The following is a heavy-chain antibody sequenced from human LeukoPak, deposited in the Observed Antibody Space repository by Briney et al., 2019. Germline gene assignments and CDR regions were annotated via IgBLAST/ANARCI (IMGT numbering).Heavy chain of an antibody. D-gene: IGHD3-9*01. CDR3: ASRGAFDWLFPRDY. V-gene: IGHV3-21*01. CDR1: GFTFSSYS. J-gene: IGHJ4*02. CDR2: ISSSSSYI. Sequence: KPGGSLRLSCAASGFTFSSYSMNWVRQAPGKGLEWGSSISSSSSYIYYADSVKGRFTISRDNAKNSLYLQMNSLRAEDTAVYYCASRGAFDWLFPRDYWGQGTLVTVSS.